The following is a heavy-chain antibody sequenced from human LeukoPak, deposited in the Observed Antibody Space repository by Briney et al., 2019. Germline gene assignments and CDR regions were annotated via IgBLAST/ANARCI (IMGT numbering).Heavy chain of an antibody. V-gene: IGHV3-23*01. D-gene: IGHD5-18*01. J-gene: IGHJ6*03. CDR2: ISGSGGST. CDR3: AREGGYSYGKSYYFYMDV. CDR1: GFTFSSYA. Sequence: PGGSLRLSCAASGFTFSSYAMSWVRQAPGKGLEWVSAISGSGGSTYYADSVKGRFTISRDNAKNSLYLQMNSLRAEDTAVYYCAREGGYSYGKSYYFYMDVWGKGTTVTVSS.